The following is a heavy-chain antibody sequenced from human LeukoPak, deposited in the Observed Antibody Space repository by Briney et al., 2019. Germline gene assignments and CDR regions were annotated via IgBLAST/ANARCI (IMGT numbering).Heavy chain of an antibody. CDR2: IYYSGST. J-gene: IGHJ4*02. CDR3: ARGDWDCSSTSCYTPWDY. V-gene: IGHV4-39*07. CDR1: GGSISSSSYY. D-gene: IGHD2-2*02. Sequence: SETLSLTCTVSGGSISSSSYYWGWIRQPPGKGLEWIGSIYYSGSTYFNPSLKSRVTISVDTSKNQFSLKLSSVTAADTAVYYCARGDWDCSSTSCYTPWDYWGQGTLVTVSS.